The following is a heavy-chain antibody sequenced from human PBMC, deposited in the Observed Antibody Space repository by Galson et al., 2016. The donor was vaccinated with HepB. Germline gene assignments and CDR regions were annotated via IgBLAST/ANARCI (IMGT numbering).Heavy chain of an antibody. CDR2: ISAYTGNT. J-gene: IGHJ5*02. CDR3: ARERDRGRFVVWSRAGFDP. D-gene: IGHD3-3*01. CDR1: GYTFSNYG. V-gene: IGHV1-18*01. Sequence: SVKVSCKASGYTFSNYGISWVRQAPGQGLEWMGWISAYTGNTNYAQKIRGRVTMTTNTSTNTAYMELRSRRSDDTAVYYCARERDRGRFVVWSRAGFDPWGQGTLVTVSS.